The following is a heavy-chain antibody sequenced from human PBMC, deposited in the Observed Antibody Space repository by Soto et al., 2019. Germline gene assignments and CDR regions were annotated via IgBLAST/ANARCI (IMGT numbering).Heavy chain of an antibody. D-gene: IGHD1-7*01. V-gene: IGHV2-70*01. CDR3: ARVGITGTTGYYYGMDV. J-gene: IGHJ6*02. Sequence: SGPTLVNPTQTLTLTCTFSGFSLSTSGMCVSWIRQPPGKALEWLALIDWDDDKYYSTSLKTRLTISKDTSKNQVVLTMTNMDPVDTATYYCARVGITGTTGYYYGMDVWGQGTTVTVSS. CDR2: IDWDDDK. CDR1: GFSLSTSGMC.